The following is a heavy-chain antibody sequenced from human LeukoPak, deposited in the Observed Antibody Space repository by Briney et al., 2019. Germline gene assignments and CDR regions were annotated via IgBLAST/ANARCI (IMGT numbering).Heavy chain of an antibody. V-gene: IGHV3-30*18. J-gene: IGHJ4*02. CDR3: AKGRARRLLLLPFDY. D-gene: IGHD2-15*01. CDR1: GFTFSSYG. Sequence: GRSLRLSCAASGFTFSSYGMPWVRQAPGKGLEWVAVISYDGSNKYYADSVKGRFTISRDNSKNTLYLQMNSLRAEDTAVYYCAKGRARRLLLLPFDYWGQGTLVTVSS. CDR2: ISYDGSNK.